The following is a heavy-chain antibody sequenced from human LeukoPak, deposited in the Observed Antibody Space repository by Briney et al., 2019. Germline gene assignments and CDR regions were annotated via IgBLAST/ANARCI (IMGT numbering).Heavy chain of an antibody. V-gene: IGHV4-4*07. CDR3: ARDGTYNNYDY. J-gene: IGHJ4*02. Sequence: SETLSLTCTVSGGSINNYFWSWIRQPAGEGLEWIGRIYSCGSTTYNPSLKSRVTLSVDTSKNQFSLKLTSVTAADTAVYYCARDGTYNNYDYWGQGTLVTVSS. CDR2: IYSCGST. CDR1: GGSINNYF. D-gene: IGHD1-14*01.